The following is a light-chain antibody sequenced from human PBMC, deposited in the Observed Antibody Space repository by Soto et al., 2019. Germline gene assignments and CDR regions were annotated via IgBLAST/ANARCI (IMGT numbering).Light chain of an antibody. CDR2: DAS. CDR1: QSVSSN. V-gene: IGKV3-15*01. Sequence: EIVMTQSPATLSVSPWERATLSCRASQSVSSNLAWYQQKPGQAPRLLIYDASTRATGIPARFSGSGSGTEFTLTISSLQSEDFAVYYCQQYNNWPRTFGQGTKVDI. CDR3: QQYNNWPRT. J-gene: IGKJ1*01.